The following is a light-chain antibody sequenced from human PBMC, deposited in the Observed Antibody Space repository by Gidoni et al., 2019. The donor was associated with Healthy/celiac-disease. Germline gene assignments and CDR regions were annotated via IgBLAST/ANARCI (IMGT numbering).Light chain of an antibody. J-gene: IGKJ4*01. CDR3: QQRSNWHPLT. V-gene: IGKV3-11*01. CDR2: DAS. CDR1: QSVSSY. Sequence: EIVLTQSLATLSLSPGERATLSCRASQSVSSYLAWYQQKPGQAPRLLIYDASNRATGIPARFSGSGSGTDFTLTISSLEPEDVAVYYCQQRSNWHPLTFGGGTKVEIK.